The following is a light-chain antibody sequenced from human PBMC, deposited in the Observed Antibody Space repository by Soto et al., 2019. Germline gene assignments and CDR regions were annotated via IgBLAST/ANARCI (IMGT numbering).Light chain of an antibody. CDR3: QQYNNWPPEIT. CDR1: QSLANSF. CDR2: DTS. V-gene: IGKV3D-15*01. J-gene: IGKJ5*01. Sequence: EFVLTQSPDTLSLSPGERATLSCRASQSLANSFIAWYQQKPGQAPRLLIYDTSSRASGIPARFSGSGSGTEFTLTISSLQSEDFAVYYCQQYNNWPPEITFGQGTRLEIK.